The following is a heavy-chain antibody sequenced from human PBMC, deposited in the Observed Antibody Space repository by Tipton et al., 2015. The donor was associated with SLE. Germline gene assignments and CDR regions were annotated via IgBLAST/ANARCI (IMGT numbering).Heavy chain of an antibody. CDR1: GGSISSSSYY. CDR3: ARGGRVGATSTGDLDY. V-gene: IGHV4-39*07. D-gene: IGHD1-26*01. J-gene: IGHJ4*02. CDR2: IYYSGST. Sequence: TLSLTCTVSGGSISSSSYYWGWIRQPPGKGLEWIGSIYYSGSTYYNPSLKSRITISVDTSKNQFSLKLSSVTAADTAVYYCARGGRVGATSTGDLDYWGQGTLVTVSS.